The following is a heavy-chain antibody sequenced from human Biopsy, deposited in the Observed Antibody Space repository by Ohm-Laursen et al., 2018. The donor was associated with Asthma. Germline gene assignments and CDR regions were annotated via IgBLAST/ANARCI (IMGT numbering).Heavy chain of an antibody. CDR2: INSDFGNT. V-gene: IGHV1-69*13. CDR1: GGTFTSYV. D-gene: IGHD2-2*01. CDR3: ARKAGSCISRTCYSLDF. Sequence: ASVKVSCKSLGGTFTSYVIGWVRQAPGQGLEWMGGINSDFGNTTYPQKFQDRVTMTADDSTGTDYMELSSLRSEDTAVYYCARKAGSCISRTCYSLDFWGQGTLVTGSS. J-gene: IGHJ4*02.